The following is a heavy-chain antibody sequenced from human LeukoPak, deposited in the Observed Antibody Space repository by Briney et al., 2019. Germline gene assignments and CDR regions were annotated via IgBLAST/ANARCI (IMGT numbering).Heavy chain of an antibody. Sequence: GGSLRLSCAASGFSFTNAWMNWVRQAPGKGLEWIGRVKRKSDGGTADYAAPVEGRFTISRDDSKNTLYLQINSLKTEDTAIYYCIAFESGRYHWGQGTLVTVSS. CDR2: VKRKSDGGTA. J-gene: IGHJ5*02. D-gene: IGHD2-15*01. V-gene: IGHV3-15*01. CDR3: IAFESGRYH. CDR1: GFSFTNAW.